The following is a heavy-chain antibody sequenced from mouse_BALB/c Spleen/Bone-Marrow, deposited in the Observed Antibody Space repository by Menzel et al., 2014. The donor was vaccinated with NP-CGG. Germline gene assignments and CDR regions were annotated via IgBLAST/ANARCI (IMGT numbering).Heavy chain of an antibody. J-gene: IGHJ2*01. Sequence: EVKVEESGPGLMKPSQSLSLTCTVTGYSITSDYAWNWIRQFPGNKLEWMGYISYSGSTRYNPSLKSRISITRDTSKNQFFLQLNSVTTEDTATYYCARNYGSSLNYFDYWGQGTTLTVSS. CDR2: ISYSGST. CDR1: GYSITSDYA. CDR3: ARNYGSSLNYFDY. D-gene: IGHD1-1*01. V-gene: IGHV3-2*02.